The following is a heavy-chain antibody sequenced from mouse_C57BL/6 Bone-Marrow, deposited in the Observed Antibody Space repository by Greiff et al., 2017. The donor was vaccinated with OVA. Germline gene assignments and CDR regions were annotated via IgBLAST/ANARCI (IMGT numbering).Heavy chain of an antibody. D-gene: IGHD1-1*01. CDR3: SRQAYYYLRYYFYY. CDR2: IDPNSGGT. CDR1: GYTFTSYW. V-gene: IGHV1-72*01. Sequence: VKLQQPGAELVKPGASVKLSCKASGYTFTSYWMHWVKQRPGRGLEWIGRIDPNSGGTKYNEKVKSKATLTVDKPSSTAYMQLSSLTSEDSAVYYCSRQAYYYLRYYFYYWGQGTLVTVSA. J-gene: IGHJ3*01.